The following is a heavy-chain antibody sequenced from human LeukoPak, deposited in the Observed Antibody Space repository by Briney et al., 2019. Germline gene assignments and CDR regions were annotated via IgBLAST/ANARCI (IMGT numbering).Heavy chain of an antibody. D-gene: IGHD1-1*01. CDR1: GGSISSYY. CDR2: IYTSGST. J-gene: IGHJ4*02. Sequence: SETLSLTCTVSGGSISSYYWSWIRQPAGKGLEWIGRIYTSGSTNYNPSPKSRVIMSIDTSKNHFSLKLSSVTAADTAVYYCARSTTGWTNLDYWGQGTLVTVSS. CDR3: ARSTTGWTNLDY. V-gene: IGHV4-4*07.